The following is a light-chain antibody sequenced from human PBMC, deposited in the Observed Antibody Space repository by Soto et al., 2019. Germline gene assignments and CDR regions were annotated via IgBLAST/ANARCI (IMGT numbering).Light chain of an antibody. J-gene: IGKJ1*01. Sequence: EIVMTQSPATLSVSPGERTTLSCRASQSVSSNLAWYQQKPGQAPRLLIYGASTRATGIPARFSGSGSGTEFTLTISSLQSEDFAVYYCQQYNTWPLTFGQGTKVDI. CDR1: QSVSSN. V-gene: IGKV3-15*01. CDR2: GAS. CDR3: QQYNTWPLT.